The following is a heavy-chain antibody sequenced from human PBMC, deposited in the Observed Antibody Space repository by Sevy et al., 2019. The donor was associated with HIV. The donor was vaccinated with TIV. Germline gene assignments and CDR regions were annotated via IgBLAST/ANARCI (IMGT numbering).Heavy chain of an antibody. CDR3: ARDLGGYYDSSGYYPIDY. CDR1: GYTFTSYG. Sequence: ASVKVSCKASGYTFTSYGISWVRQAPGQGLEWMGWLSAYNGNTNYAQKLQGRVTMTTDTSTSTAYMELRSLRSDDTAVYYCARDLGGYYDSSGYYPIDYWGQGTLVTVSS. V-gene: IGHV1-18*01. J-gene: IGHJ4*02. CDR2: LSAYNGNT. D-gene: IGHD3-22*01.